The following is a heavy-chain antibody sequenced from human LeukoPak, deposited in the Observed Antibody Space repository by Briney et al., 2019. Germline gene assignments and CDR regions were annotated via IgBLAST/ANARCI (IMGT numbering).Heavy chain of an antibody. D-gene: IGHD6-19*01. CDR2: ISGSGGST. CDR3: AKGQIAVVY. V-gene: IGHV3-23*01. CDR1: GGSISSSSYY. Sequence: ETLSLTCTVSGGSISSSSYYWGWIRQAPGKGLEWVSAISGSGGSTYYADSVKGRFTISRDNSKNTLYLQMNSLRAEDTAVYYCAKGQIAVVYWGQGTLVTVSS. J-gene: IGHJ4*02.